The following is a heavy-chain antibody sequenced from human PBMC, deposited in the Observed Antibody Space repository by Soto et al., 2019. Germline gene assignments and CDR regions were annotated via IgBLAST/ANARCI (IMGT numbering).Heavy chain of an antibody. Sequence: GGSLRLSCAASGFTFSNYWMHWVRQAPGKGLVWVSRINSDGSTTSHADSVKGRSTISRDNAKNTLYLQMNSLRAEDTAVYYCARLPGYSTGWTPFDFWGQGTQVTVSS. J-gene: IGHJ4*02. D-gene: IGHD6-19*01. CDR3: ARLPGYSTGWTPFDF. CDR2: INSDGSTT. V-gene: IGHV3-74*01. CDR1: GFTFSNYW.